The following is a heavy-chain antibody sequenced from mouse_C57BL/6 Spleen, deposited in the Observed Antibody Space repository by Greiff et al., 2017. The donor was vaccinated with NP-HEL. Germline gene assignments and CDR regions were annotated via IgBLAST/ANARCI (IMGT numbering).Heavy chain of an antibody. V-gene: IGHV1-76*01. CDR2: IYPGSGNP. Sequence: VKLLESGAELVRPGASVKLSCKASGYTFTAYYINWVKQRPGQGLEWIARIYPGSGNPYSNEKLKGKATLTAEKSASTAYMQLSSLTSEDSAVYFGARGGYYGNYEAWFAYWGQGTLVTVSA. J-gene: IGHJ3*01. D-gene: IGHD2-1*01. CDR1: GYTFTAYY. CDR3: ARGGYYGNYEAWFAY.